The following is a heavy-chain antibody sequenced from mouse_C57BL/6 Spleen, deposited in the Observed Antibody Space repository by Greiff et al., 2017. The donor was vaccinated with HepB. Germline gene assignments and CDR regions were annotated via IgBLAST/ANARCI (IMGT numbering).Heavy chain of an antibody. J-gene: IGHJ3*01. D-gene: IGHD2-3*01. Sequence: EVKLVESGPELVKPGASVKISCKASGYSFTDYNMNWVKQSNGKSLEWIGVINPNYGTTSYNQKFKGKATLTVDQSSSTAYMQLNSLTSEDSAVYYCASLYDGYPAWFAYWGQGTLVTVSA. CDR1: GYSFTDYN. CDR2: INPNYGTT. CDR3: ASLYDGYPAWFAY. V-gene: IGHV1-39*01.